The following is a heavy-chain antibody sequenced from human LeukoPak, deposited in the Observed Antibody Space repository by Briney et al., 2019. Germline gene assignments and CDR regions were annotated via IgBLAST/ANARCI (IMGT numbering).Heavy chain of an antibody. Sequence: PGGSLRLSCAASGFTFSSYWMSWVRQAPGEGLEWVANIKQDGSEKYYVDSVKGRFTISRDNAKNSLYLQMDSLRAEDTAVYYCATDAVLFEHLGQGTLVTVSS. CDR1: GFTFSSYW. D-gene: IGHD6-19*01. J-gene: IGHJ4*02. CDR3: ATDAVLFEH. V-gene: IGHV3-7*01. CDR2: IKQDGSEK.